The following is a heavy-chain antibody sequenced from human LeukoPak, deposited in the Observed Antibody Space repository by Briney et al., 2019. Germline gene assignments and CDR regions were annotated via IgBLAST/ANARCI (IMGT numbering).Heavy chain of an antibody. CDR1: GFTLSSSW. CDR2: IKQDRSEK. Sequence: GGSLRLSCAASGFTLSSSWMSWVRQTPGKGLEWVASIKQDRSEKYYVDSVKGRFTISRDNAKNSLSLQMNSLRAEDTAVYYCARASQRAFDIWGQGTMVTVSP. CDR3: ARASQRAFDI. V-gene: IGHV3-7*04. J-gene: IGHJ3*02.